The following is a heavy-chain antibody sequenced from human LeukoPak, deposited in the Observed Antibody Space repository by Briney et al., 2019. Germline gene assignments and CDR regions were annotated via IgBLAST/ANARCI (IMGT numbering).Heavy chain of an antibody. CDR2: IYYSGST. Sequence: SETLPLTCTVSGGSISSSSYYWGWIRQPPGKGLEWIGSIYYSGSTYYNPSLKSRVTISVDTSKNQFSLKLSSVTAADTAVYYCACIAAAGKNFDYWGQGTLVTVSS. CDR1: GGSISSSSYY. V-gene: IGHV4-39*01. J-gene: IGHJ4*02. D-gene: IGHD6-13*01. CDR3: ACIAAAGKNFDY.